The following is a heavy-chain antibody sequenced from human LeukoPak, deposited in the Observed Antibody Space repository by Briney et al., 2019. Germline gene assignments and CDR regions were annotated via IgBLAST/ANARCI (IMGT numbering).Heavy chain of an antibody. CDR1: GYTFTMYG. CDR2: ISPRNGNT. CDR3: ARDLNYVTLGYNILADVGYYFGY. Sequence: GASVKVSCKTSGYTFTMYGVSWVRQAPGRGLQWLGWISPRNGNTAYAQDLQGRVTMTTDTSTTTAYLELRSLRSDDTAIYYCARDLNYVTLGYNILADVGYYFGYWGQGSLVTVSS. V-gene: IGHV1-18*01. J-gene: IGHJ4*02. D-gene: IGHD3-9*01.